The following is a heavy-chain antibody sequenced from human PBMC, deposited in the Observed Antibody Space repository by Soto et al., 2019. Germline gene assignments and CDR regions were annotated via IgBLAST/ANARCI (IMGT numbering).Heavy chain of an antibody. CDR3: AKGSRGYTGYVFDY. Sequence: GGSLRLSCATSGFSFGGYAMSWVRQAPGKGLDWVSSISGSGATTYYTNSVKGRFTISRDNSKNTVYLQMNSLRAEDSAVYYCAKGSRGYTGYVFDYWGQGALVTVSS. D-gene: IGHD5-12*01. CDR1: GFSFGGYA. J-gene: IGHJ4*02. CDR2: ISGSGATT. V-gene: IGHV3-23*01.